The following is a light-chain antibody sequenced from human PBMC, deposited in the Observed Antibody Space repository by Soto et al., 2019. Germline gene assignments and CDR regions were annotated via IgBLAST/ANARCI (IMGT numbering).Light chain of an antibody. CDR1: SSYVGGYNF. V-gene: IGLV2-14*01. Sequence: QSARAQPASVSGSPGQSITISCTGTSSYVGGYNFVSWYQQHPGKAPKLMISEVNNRPSGVSNRFSGSKSGNTSSLTISGLQAEDEADYYCTSYTPTNTRSFGTGTNVTVL. J-gene: IGLJ1*01. CDR2: EVN. CDR3: TSYTPTNTRS.